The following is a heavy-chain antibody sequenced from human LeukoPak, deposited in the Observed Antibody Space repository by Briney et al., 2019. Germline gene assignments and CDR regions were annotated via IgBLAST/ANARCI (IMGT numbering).Heavy chain of an antibody. V-gene: IGHV4-59*01. CDR2: IYYSGST. Sequence: PSETLSLTCTVSGGSISSYYWSWIRQPPGKGLEWIGYIYYSGSTNYNPSLKSRVTISVDTSKNQFSLKLSSVTAADTAVYYCARAPSDSSGYSSYYYYMDVRGKGTTVTVSS. D-gene: IGHD3-22*01. J-gene: IGHJ6*03. CDR1: GGSISSYY. CDR3: ARAPSDSSGYSSYYYYMDV.